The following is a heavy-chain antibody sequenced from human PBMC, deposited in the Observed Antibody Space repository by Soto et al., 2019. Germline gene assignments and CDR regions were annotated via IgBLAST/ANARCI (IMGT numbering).Heavy chain of an antibody. V-gene: IGHV3-66*01. Sequence: HPGGSLRLSCAASGFTVSSKYMTWVRQAPGKGLEWVSLIQSGGTTYYADSVKGRFTISRDTSENTLHLQMDSLRVEDTAVYYCARDDVLCDGGRCYGIPLDVWGKGTKVTVSS. J-gene: IGHJ6*04. CDR2: IQSGGTT. CDR1: GFTVSSKY. D-gene: IGHD2-15*01. CDR3: ARDDVLCDGGRCYGIPLDV.